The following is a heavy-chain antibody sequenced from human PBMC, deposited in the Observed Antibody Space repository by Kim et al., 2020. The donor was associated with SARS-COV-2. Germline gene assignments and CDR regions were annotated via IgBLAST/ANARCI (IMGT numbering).Heavy chain of an antibody. CDR2: ISGSGGST. J-gene: IGHJ5*02. CDR3: AKAGYCSGGRCYSIRFDP. CDR1: GFTFSSYA. V-gene: IGHV3-23*01. Sequence: GGSLRLSCAASGFTFSSYAMSWVRQAPGKGLEWVSAISGSGGSTYYADSVKGRFTISRDNSKNTLYLQMNSLRAEDTAVYYCAKAGYCSGGRCYSIRFDPWGQGALVTVSS. D-gene: IGHD2-15*01.